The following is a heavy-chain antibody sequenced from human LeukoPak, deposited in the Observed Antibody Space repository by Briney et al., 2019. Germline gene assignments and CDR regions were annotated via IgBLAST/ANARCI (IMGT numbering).Heavy chain of an antibody. J-gene: IGHJ4*02. CDR2: ISSSSSYI. D-gene: IGHD6-6*01. Sequence: GGSLRLSCAASGFTFSSYSMNWVRQAPGKGLEWVSSISSSSSYIYYADSVKGRFTISRDNAKNSLYLQMNSLRAEDTAVYYCARDSRGYSSSGGSFDYWGQGTLVTVSS. CDR3: ARDSRGYSSSGGSFDY. V-gene: IGHV3-21*01. CDR1: GFTFSSYS.